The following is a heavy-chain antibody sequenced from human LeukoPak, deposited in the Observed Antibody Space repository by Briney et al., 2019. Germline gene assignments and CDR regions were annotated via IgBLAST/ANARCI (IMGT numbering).Heavy chain of an antibody. Sequence: GESLKISCKVSGYSFTNYWIGWVRQMPAKGLEWMGIIYPDDSDTKYSPSFQGQVTISADKSISTAYLQWSSLKASDTPMYYCARYNRDGYNAMGAHDFWGQGTLVTVSS. J-gene: IGHJ4*02. V-gene: IGHV5-51*01. CDR2: IYPDDSDT. D-gene: IGHD5-24*01. CDR1: GYSFTNYW. CDR3: ARYNRDGYNAMGAHDF.